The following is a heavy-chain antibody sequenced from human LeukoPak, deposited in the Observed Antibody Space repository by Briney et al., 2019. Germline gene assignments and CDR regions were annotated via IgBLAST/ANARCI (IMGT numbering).Heavy chain of an antibody. D-gene: IGHD3-10*01. V-gene: IGHV5-51*01. CDR1: GYTFTNYW. CDR3: TRHLRGSATYPIDY. CDR2: FYPGDSDT. Sequence: GESLKISCKGSGYTFTNYWIGLVRQMPGKGLEWMGIFYPGDSDTRYSPSFQGQVTISADKSISTAYLQWSSLKASDTAIYYCTRHLRGSATYPIDYWGQGTLVTVSS. J-gene: IGHJ4*02.